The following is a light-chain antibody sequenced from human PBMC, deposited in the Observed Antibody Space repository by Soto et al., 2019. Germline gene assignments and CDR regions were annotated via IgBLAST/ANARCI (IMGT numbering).Light chain of an antibody. Sequence: QSVLTQPPSASGTPGQRVTISCSGGSSNIGTNSVNWYQQLPGRAPKLLIYNNDLRPSGVPDRFSGSKSGTSASLAISGLQSEDEADYYCAAWDDSLIGFYVFGIGTKLTVL. V-gene: IGLV1-44*01. CDR2: NND. J-gene: IGLJ1*01. CDR1: SSNIGTNS. CDR3: AAWDDSLIGFYV.